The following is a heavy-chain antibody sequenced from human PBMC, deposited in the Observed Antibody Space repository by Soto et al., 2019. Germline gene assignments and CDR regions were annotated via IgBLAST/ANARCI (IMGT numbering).Heavy chain of an antibody. Sequence: ASGKGSCQVFRNTPPEISIHLGRQAPGKGLGWMGGFDPEDGETIYAQKFQGRVTMTEDTSTDTAYMELSSLRSEDTAVYYCATFSALYCMDALGQATTVTVPS. CDR3: ATFSALYCMDA. J-gene: IGHJ6*02. V-gene: IGHV1-24*01. D-gene: IGHD3-10*01. CDR1: RNTPPEIS. CDR2: FDPEDGET.